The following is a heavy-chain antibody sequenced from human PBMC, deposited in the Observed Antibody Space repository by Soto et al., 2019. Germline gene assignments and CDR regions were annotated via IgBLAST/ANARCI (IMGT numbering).Heavy chain of an antibody. CDR2: IRSKAYGGTT. Sequence: PGGSLRLSCTASGFTFNDYTLSWVRQAPGKGLEWVGFIRSKAYGGTTEYAASVKGRFTISRDDSKSIAYLQMNSLKTEDTAVYYSTAGKLYPSLNFDYCVQGTLVTVSS. D-gene: IGHD2-8*01. CDR1: GFTFNDYT. V-gene: IGHV3-49*04. CDR3: TAGKLYPSLNFDY. J-gene: IGHJ4*02.